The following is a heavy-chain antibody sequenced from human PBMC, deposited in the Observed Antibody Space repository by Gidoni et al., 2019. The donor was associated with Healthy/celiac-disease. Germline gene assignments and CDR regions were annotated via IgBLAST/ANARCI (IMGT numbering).Heavy chain of an antibody. CDR2: IIPIFGTA. CDR1: GGTFSSYA. V-gene: IGHV1-69*01. D-gene: IGHD6-6*01. Sequence: QVQLVQSGAEVKKPGSSVKVSCKASGGTFSSYAISWVRQAPGQGLEWMGGIIPIFGTANYAQKFQGRVTITADESTSTAYMELSSLRSEDTAVYYCARVPSSGRISYYYYGMDVWGQGTTVTVS. J-gene: IGHJ6*02. CDR3: ARVPSSGRISYYYYGMDV.